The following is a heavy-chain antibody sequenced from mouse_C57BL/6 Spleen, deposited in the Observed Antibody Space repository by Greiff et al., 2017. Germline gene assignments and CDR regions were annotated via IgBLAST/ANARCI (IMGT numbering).Heavy chain of an antibody. D-gene: IGHD2-1*01. CDR2: IWRGGST. V-gene: IGHV2-5*01. CDR1: GFSFTSYG. CDR3: YGNYVDAMDY. J-gene: IGHJ4*01. Sequence: VKLQESGPGLVQPSQSLSITCTVSGFSFTSYGVHWVRQSPGKGLEWLGVIWRGGSTDYNAAFMSRLSITKDNSKSQVFFKMNSLQADDTAIYYCYGNYVDAMDYWGQGTSVTVSS.